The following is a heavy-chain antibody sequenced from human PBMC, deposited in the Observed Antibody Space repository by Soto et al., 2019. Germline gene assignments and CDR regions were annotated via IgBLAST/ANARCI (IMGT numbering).Heavy chain of an antibody. V-gene: IGHV1-18*01. D-gene: IGHD3-22*01. CDR3: ARVDAYYYDSSGSLFY. Sequence: QVQLVQSGAEVKKPGASVKVSCKASGYTFTSYGISWVRQAPGQGLEWMGWISAYNGNTNYAQKLQGRVTMTTDTSTSSAYRELRSLRSDDTAVYYCARVDAYYYDSSGSLFYWGHGTLVTVSS. CDR1: GYTFTSYG. J-gene: IGHJ1*01. CDR2: ISAYNGNT.